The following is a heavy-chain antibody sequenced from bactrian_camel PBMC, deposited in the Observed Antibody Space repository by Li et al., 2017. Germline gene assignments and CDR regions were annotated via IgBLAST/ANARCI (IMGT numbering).Heavy chain of an antibody. D-gene: IGHD1*01. CDR1: GITEGTNC. J-gene: IGHJ4*01. V-gene: IGHV3S54*01. CDR2: MWPGGGST. CDR3: AAGKFRDNSLMEALFHY. Sequence: HVQLVESGGGSVQAGGSLRLSCEVSGITEGTNCIGWFRQAPGKERDGVAAMWPGGGSTYYSDSVKGRFTISQDDRKRTPYLQMDKLKPENTAMYYGAAGKFRDNSLMEALFHYWGQGTQVTVS.